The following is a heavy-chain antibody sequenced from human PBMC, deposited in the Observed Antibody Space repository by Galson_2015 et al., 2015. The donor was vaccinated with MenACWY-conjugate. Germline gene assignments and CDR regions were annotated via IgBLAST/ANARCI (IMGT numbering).Heavy chain of an antibody. CDR3: ARETYGSGSYYNSDGDY. D-gene: IGHD3-10*01. CDR2: ISSSSSTI. CDR1: GFTFSSYS. J-gene: IGHJ4*02. Sequence: SLRLSCAASGFTFSSYSMNWVRQAPGKGLEWVSYISSSSSTIYYADSVKGRFTISRDNAKNSLNLQMNSLRAEDTAVYYCARETYGSGSYYNSDGDYWGQGTLVTVSS. V-gene: IGHV3-48*01.